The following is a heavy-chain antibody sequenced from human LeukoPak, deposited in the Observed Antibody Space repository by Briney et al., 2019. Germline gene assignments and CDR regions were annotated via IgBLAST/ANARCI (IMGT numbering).Heavy chain of an antibody. J-gene: IGHJ6*03. V-gene: IGHV4-61*02. CDR1: GSSISSGSYY. CDR3: ARDQVDYYYYYMDV. D-gene: IGHD2-15*01. CDR2: IYTSGST. Sequence: SRTLSLTCTVSGSSISSGSYYWSWIRQPAGKGLEWIGRIYTSGSTNYNPSLKSRVTISVDTSKNQFSLKLSSVTAANTAVYYCARDQVDYYYYYMDVWGKGTTVTVSS.